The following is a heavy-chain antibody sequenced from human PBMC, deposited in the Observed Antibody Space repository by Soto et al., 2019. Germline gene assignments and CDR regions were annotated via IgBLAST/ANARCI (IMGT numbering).Heavy chain of an antibody. CDR1: GFTFSDYA. Sequence: VQLVESGGGVVQPGRSLRLSCAASGFTFSDYAMHWVRQAPGKGLEWVAVVSHVGRNTHYADPVKGRFTISRDSSKNTVSLEMTSLRAEDTAVYYCAKGGRQWLVTSDFNYWGQGALVTVSS. J-gene: IGHJ4*02. CDR3: AKGGRQWLVTSDFNY. V-gene: IGHV3-30*18. D-gene: IGHD6-19*01. CDR2: VSHVGRNT.